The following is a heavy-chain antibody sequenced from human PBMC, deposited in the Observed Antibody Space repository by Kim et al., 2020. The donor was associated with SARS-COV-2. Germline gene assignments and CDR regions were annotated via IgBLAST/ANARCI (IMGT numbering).Heavy chain of an antibody. CDR1: GYSISSGYY. J-gene: IGHJ4*01. CDR2: MYHTGSA. V-gene: IGHV4-38-2*01. CDR3: ARRGDYFGSGSSFDY. D-gene: IGHD3-10*01. Sequence: SETLSLTCSVSGYSISSGYYWGWIRQPPGKRLEAIATMYHTGSAYYNASLKSRVTISVDTSKNQVSLKLTSVTAADTAVYYCARRGDYFGSGSSFDYWG.